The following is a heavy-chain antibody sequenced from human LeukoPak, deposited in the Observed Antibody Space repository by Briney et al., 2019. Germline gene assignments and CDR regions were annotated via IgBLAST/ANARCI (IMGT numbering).Heavy chain of an antibody. D-gene: IGHD1-7*01. V-gene: IGHV1-24*01. J-gene: IGHJ1*01. Sequence: ASVKVSCKVSGYTLTELSMHWVRQAPGKGLEWMGGFDPEDGETIYAQKFQGRVTMTEDTSTDTAYMELSSLRSEDTAVYYCARDIKWNYGSEYFQHWGQGTLVTVSS. CDR2: FDPEDGET. CDR1: GYTLTELS. CDR3: ARDIKWNYGSEYFQH.